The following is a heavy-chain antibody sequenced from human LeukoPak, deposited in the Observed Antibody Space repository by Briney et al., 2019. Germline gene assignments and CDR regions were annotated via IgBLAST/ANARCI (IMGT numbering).Heavy chain of an antibody. D-gene: IGHD3-3*01. CDR1: GYTFTSYD. V-gene: IGHV1-8*01. J-gene: IGHJ4*02. CDR3: ARAGYDFWSGYSTNFDY. CDR2: MNPNSGNT. Sequence: ASVKVSCKASGYTFTSYDINWVRQATGQGLEWMGWMNPNSGNTGYAQKFQGRVTMTRDMSTSTVYMELSSLRSEDTAVYYCARAGYDFWSGYSTNFDYWGQGTLVTVSS.